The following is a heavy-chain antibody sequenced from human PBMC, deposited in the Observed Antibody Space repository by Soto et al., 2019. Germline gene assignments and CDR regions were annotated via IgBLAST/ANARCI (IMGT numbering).Heavy chain of an antibody. CDR2: IYYSGST. Sequence: SETLSLTCTVSGGSVSSCSYYWSWIRQPPGKGLEWIGYIYYSGSTNYNPSLKSRVTISVDTSKNQFSLKLSSVTAADTAVYYCARALLLRLGELSVRRTDYGMDVWGQGTTVTVSS. J-gene: IGHJ6*02. CDR3: ARALLLRLGELSVRRTDYGMDV. V-gene: IGHV4-61*01. CDR1: GGSVSSCSYY. D-gene: IGHD3-16*02.